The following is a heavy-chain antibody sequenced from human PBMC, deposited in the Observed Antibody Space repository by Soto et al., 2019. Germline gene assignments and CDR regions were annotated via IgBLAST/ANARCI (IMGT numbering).Heavy chain of an antibody. CDR1: GYTFTSYA. CDR2: INSGNGNT. V-gene: IGHV1-3*01. J-gene: IGHJ4*02. CDR3: ARADYGDYGFDF. Sequence: ASVKVSCPASGYTFTSYARHLVRLDPGQRLEWMGWINSGNGNTKYSQNFQGRVTITRDTSASTAYMYLSSMSSEATAVYYCARADYGDYGFDFWGQGTLVTVSS. D-gene: IGHD4-17*01.